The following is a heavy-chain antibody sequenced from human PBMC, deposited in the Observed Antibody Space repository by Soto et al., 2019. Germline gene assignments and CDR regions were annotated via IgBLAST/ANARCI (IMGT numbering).Heavy chain of an antibody. Sequence: QVQLQESGPGLVKPSQTLSLTCTVSGGSISSGDYYWSWIRQPPGKGLEWIGYIYYSGSTYYNPSPKSRVTISVDTSKNQSALKLSSVTAADTAVYYCAREDVDYGDYPTWGQGTLVTVSS. V-gene: IGHV4-30-4*01. CDR2: IYYSGST. CDR3: AREDVDYGDYPT. J-gene: IGHJ5*02. D-gene: IGHD4-17*01. CDR1: GGSISSGDYY.